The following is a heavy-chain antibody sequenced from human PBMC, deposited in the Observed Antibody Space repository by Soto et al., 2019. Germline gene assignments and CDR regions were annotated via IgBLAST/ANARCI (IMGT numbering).Heavy chain of an antibody. J-gene: IGHJ4*01. Sequence: PSQTLSLTCAISGDSVSDNSAAWNWIRQSPSRGLEWLGRTYYRSKWYNDYAVSVKSRITVTPDTSKNQFSLHLNSVTPEDTAVYYCARAFPYYVSSDRYLDYLGQGALVTVSS. D-gene: IGHD3-16*01. CDR2: TYYRSKWYN. V-gene: IGHV6-1*01. CDR3: ARAFPYYVSSDRYLDY. CDR1: GDSVSDNSAA.